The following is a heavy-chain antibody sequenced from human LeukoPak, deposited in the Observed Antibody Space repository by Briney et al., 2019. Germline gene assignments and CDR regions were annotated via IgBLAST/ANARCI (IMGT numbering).Heavy chain of an antibody. Sequence: GRSLRLSCAASGFTFSGYGMHWVRQVPGKGLEWVAIIWYDGSNKYYADSVKGRFTISRDNSKNTLYLQMDSLRAEDTAVYYCAREGAMVRGAYFDYWGQGTLVTVSS. V-gene: IGHV3-33*01. CDR3: AREGAMVRGAYFDY. CDR2: IWYDGSNK. D-gene: IGHD3-10*01. J-gene: IGHJ4*02. CDR1: GFTFSGYG.